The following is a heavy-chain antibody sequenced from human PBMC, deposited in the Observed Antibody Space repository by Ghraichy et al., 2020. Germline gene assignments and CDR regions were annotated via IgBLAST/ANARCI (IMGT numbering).Heavy chain of an antibody. CDR3: ATDGRGVPVFHYYGMDV. J-gene: IGHJ6*02. CDR2: FDPEDGET. V-gene: IGHV1-24*01. D-gene: IGHD1-1*01. CDR1: GYTLTELS. Sequence: ASVKVSCKVSGYTLTELSMHWVRQAPGKGLEWMGGFDPEDGETIYAQKFQGRVTMTEDTSTDTAYMELSSLRSEDTAVYYCATDGRGVPVFHYYGMDVWGQGTTVTVSS.